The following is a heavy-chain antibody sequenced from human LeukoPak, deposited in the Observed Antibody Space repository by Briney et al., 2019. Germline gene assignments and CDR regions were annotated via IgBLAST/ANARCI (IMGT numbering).Heavy chain of an antibody. CDR3: ARDPLGPGGYSYGYGIFDY. CDR1: GYTFTGYY. D-gene: IGHD5-18*01. CDR2: INPNSGGT. J-gene: IGHJ4*02. V-gene: IGHV1-2*02. Sequence: ASVKVSCKASGYTFTGYYMHWVRQAPGQGLEWMGWINPNSGGTNYAQKFQGRVTMTRDTSISTAYMELSRLRSDDTAVYYCARDPLGPGGYSYGYGIFDYWGQGTLVTVSS.